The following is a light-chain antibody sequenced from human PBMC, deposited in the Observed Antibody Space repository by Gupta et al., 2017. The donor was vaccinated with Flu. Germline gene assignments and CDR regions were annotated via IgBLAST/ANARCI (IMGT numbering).Light chain of an antibody. Sequence: DIQLTQSPSSLSASVGDRVTITCRASQTINNHLNWYQQKPGRAPKILIYAASTLRSGVPSRFSASGSGTDFTLAINNVQPEDFATYYCQQSYDRPPMFGQGTKVEIK. CDR2: AAS. J-gene: IGKJ1*01. V-gene: IGKV1-39*01. CDR1: QTINNH. CDR3: QQSYDRPPM.